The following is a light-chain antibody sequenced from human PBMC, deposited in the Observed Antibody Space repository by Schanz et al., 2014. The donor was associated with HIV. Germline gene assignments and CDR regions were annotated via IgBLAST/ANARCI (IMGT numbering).Light chain of an antibody. CDR1: SSNIGNNY. V-gene: IGLV1-51*01. Sequence: QSVLTQPPSLSAAPGQKVTISCSGSSSNIGNNYVSWYQQFPGTAPRLLIYDNTQRPSGIPDRFSGSKSGTSATLGITGLQTADEADYYCGTWDNSLKPFVFGTGTKLTVL. CDR3: GTWDNSLKPFV. CDR2: DNT. J-gene: IGLJ1*01.